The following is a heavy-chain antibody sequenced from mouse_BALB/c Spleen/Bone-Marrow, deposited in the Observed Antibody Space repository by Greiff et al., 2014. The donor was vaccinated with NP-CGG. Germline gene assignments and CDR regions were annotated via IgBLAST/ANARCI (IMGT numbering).Heavy chain of an antibody. CDR2: ISSGGNYT. CDR3: VMAYGSSYAMDY. J-gene: IGHJ4*01. Sequence: VQLKESGGGLVKPGGSLKLSCAASGFTFSSYAMSWVRQSPEKRLEWVAEISSGGNYTYYPDTVTGRFTISRDNAKNILYLEMSSLRSDDTAMYYCVMAYGSSYAMDYWGQGTSVTVSS. D-gene: IGHD1-1*01. V-gene: IGHV5-9-4*01. CDR1: GFTFSSYA.